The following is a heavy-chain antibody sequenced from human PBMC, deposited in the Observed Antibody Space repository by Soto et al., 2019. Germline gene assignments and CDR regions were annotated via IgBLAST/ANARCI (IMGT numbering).Heavy chain of an antibody. J-gene: IGHJ5*02. Sequence: QVQLQESGPGLVKPSETLSLTCTVSGGSISSYYWSWIRQPAGKGLEWIGRIYTSGSTNYNPSLKSRVTMSVDTSKDQFSLKLSSVTAADTAVYYCARGPYGSGGSPPSTVDPWGQGTLVTVSS. V-gene: IGHV4-4*07. CDR1: GGSISSYY. CDR2: IYTSGST. CDR3: ARGPYGSGGSPPSTVDP. D-gene: IGHD3-10*01.